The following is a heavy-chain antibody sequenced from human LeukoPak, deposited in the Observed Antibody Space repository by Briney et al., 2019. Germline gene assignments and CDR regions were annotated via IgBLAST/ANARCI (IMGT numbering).Heavy chain of an antibody. CDR3: ARVSDIAVAGNSNYDY. CDR1: GYTFTGYY. J-gene: IGHJ4*02. CDR2: INPNSGGT. D-gene: IGHD6-19*01. V-gene: IGHV1-2*02. Sequence: RASVKVSCKASGYTFTGYYMYWVRQAPGQGLEWMGWINPNSGGTNYAQKFQGRVTMTRDTSISTAYMELSRLRSDDTAVYYCARVSDIAVAGNSNYDYWGQGTLVTVSS.